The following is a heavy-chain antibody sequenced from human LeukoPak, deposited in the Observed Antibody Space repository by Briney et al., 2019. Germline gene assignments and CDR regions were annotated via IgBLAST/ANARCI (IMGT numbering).Heavy chain of an antibody. CDR2: IDGGGSST. Sequence: GGSLRLSCGASGFTFSYHWMHWVRQVPGKGLPWVSRIDGGGSSTSYADSVKGRFSISRDNAKSTLYLQMSSLRAEDTAVYYCARGPGSSGGAYVGDYWGPGTLVTVSS. J-gene: IGHJ4*01. CDR3: ARGPGSSGGAYVGDY. V-gene: IGHV3-74*01. D-gene: IGHD3-22*01. CDR1: GFTFSYHW.